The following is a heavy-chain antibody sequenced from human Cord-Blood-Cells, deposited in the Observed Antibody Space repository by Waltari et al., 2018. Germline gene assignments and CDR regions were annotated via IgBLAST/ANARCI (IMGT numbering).Heavy chain of an antibody. CDR2: ISGSGGST. J-gene: IGHJ4*02. V-gene: IGHV3-23*01. D-gene: IGHD3-10*01. Sequence: EVQLLESGGGLVQPGGSLRLSCAASGFTFSSYAMSRVRQAPGKGLEWVSAISGSGGSTYYADSVKGRFTISRDNSKNTLYLQMNSLRAEDTAVYYCASIRHGSGSYADYWGQGTLVTVSS. CDR1: GFTFSSYA. CDR3: ASIRHGSGSYADY.